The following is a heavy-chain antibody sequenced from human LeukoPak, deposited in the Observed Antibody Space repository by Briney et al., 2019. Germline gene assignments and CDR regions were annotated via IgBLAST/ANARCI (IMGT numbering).Heavy chain of an antibody. CDR1: GFTFSDYY. J-gene: IGHJ6*03. CDR3: ARYYGSGRGYYYYYMDV. V-gene: IGHV3-11*01. D-gene: IGHD3-10*01. CDR2: ISSSGSTI. Sequence: GGSLRLSCAASGFTFSDYYMSWIRQAPGKGLEWVSYISSSGSTIYYADSVKGRFTISRDNAKNSLYLQMNSLRAEDTAVYHCARYYGSGRGYYYYYMDVWGKGTTVTISS.